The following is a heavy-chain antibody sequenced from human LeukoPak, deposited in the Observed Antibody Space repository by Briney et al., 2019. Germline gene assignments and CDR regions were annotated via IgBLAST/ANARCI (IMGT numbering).Heavy chain of an antibody. CDR3: AKDTSGSYGY. Sequence: PGGSLRLSCAASGFTFGNYAMSWVRQAPGKGLGWVSGISGSGGSTYYADSVKGRFTISRDNSKNTLYLQMNSLRAEDTAVYYCAKDTSGSYGYWGQGTLVTVSS. J-gene: IGHJ4*02. D-gene: IGHD1-26*01. CDR2: ISGSGGST. CDR1: GFTFGNYA. V-gene: IGHV3-23*01.